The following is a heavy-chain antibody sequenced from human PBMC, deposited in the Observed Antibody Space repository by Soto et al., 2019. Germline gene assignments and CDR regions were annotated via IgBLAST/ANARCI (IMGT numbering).Heavy chain of an antibody. D-gene: IGHD5-18*01. V-gene: IGHV3-74*01. Sequence: GGSLRLSCAASGFTFSSSWMHWVRQAPGKGLVWVSRISPDGSGTDYADSVEARFSISRDNVKNTLYLQMNSLRDEDTAVYYCARGVLNRYGFGDPWGQGTLVTVSS. J-gene: IGHJ5*02. CDR3: ARGVLNRYGFGDP. CDR2: ISPDGSGT. CDR1: GFTFSSSW.